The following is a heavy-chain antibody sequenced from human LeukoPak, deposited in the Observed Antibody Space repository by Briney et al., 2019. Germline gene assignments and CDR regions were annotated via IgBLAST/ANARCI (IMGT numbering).Heavy chain of an antibody. CDR3: AKDPGIVVVPAAQFDY. J-gene: IGHJ4*02. D-gene: IGHD2-2*01. CDR1: GFTFSINA. Sequence: GGSLRLSCAASGFTFSINAMGWVRQAPGEGPEWVSGISDNGASTYYADSVRGRFTISRDNSKNTLYLQMNSLRAEDTAVYYCAKDPGIVVVPAAQFDYWGQGTLVTVSS. CDR2: ISDNGAST. V-gene: IGHV3-23*01.